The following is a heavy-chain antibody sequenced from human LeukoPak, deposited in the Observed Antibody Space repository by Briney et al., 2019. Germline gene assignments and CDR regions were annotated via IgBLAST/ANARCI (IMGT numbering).Heavy chain of an antibody. V-gene: IGHV1-2*02. D-gene: IGHD4/OR15-4a*01. Sequence: ASVKVSCETSGYSFTVHYLHWLRHAPGQGLEWMGWIKPDSGATTFAQNFQGRVTMTSDTSINTAYMELSSLTSDDTAMYYCARDHDYGPDYWGQGTLVTVSA. CDR3: ARDHDYGPDY. CDR2: IKPDSGAT. CDR1: GYSFTVHY. J-gene: IGHJ4*02.